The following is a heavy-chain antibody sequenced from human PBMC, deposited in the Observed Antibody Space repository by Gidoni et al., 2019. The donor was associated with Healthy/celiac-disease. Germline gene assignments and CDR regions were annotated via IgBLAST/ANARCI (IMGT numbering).Heavy chain of an antibody. V-gene: IGHV3-23*04. J-gene: IGHJ4*02. CDR3: VYYYDSSGYYTAFDY. CDR1: GFTFSCYA. CDR2: ISGSGGST. Sequence: EVQLVESGGGLVQPGGSLRLSCAASGFTFSCYAMSWVRQAPGKGLEWVSAISGSGGSTYYADSVKGRFTISRDNSKNTLYLQMNSLRAEDTAVYYCVYYYDSSGYYTAFDYWGQGTLVTVSS. D-gene: IGHD3-22*01.